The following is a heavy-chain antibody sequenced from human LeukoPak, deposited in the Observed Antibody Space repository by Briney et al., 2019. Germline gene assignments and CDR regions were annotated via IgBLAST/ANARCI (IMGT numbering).Heavy chain of an antibody. CDR1: GGSFSGYY. Sequence: HPSETLSLTCAVYGGSFSGYYWSWIRQPPGKGLEWIGEINHSGSTNYNPSLKSRVTMSVDTSKNQFSLKLSSVTAADTAVYYCARDLGSSGWYGTLRHHWFDPWGQGTLVTVSS. CDR3: ARDLGSSGWYGTLRHHWFDP. V-gene: IGHV4-34*01. D-gene: IGHD6-19*01. CDR2: INHSGST. J-gene: IGHJ5*02.